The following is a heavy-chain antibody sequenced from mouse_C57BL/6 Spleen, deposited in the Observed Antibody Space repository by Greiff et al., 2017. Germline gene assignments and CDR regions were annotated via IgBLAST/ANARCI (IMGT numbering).Heavy chain of an antibody. CDR2: INPSTGGT. Sequence: EVQLQQSGPELVKPGASVKISCKASGYSFTGYYMNWVKQSPEKSLEWIGEINPSTGGTTYNQKFKAKATLTVDKSSSTAYMQLKSLTSKDAAVYYCARGGQNWDGNGGYFDVWGTGTTVTISS. J-gene: IGHJ1*03. V-gene: IGHV1-42*01. CDR1: GYSFTGYY. D-gene: IGHD2-1*01. CDR3: ARGGQNWDGNGGYFDV.